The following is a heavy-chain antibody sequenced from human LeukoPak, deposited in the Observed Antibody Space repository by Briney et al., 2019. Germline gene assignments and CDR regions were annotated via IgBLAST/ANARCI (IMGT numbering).Heavy chain of an antibody. CDR2: INHSGST. V-gene: IGHV4-34*01. CDR1: GGSFSGYY. J-gene: IGHJ3*02. D-gene: IGHD5-18*01. Sequence: PSETLSLTRAVYGGSFSGYYWSWIRQPPGKGLEWIGEINHSGSTNYNPSLKSRVTISVDKSKNRFSLKLSSVTAADTAVYYCARRMVQLWPYDAFDIWGQGTMVTVSS. CDR3: ARRMVQLWPYDAFDI.